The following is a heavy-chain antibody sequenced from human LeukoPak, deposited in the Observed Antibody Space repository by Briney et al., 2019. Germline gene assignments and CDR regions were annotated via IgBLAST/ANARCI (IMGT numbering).Heavy chain of an antibody. CDR2: LSGSGYNT. CDR1: GFTFSSHA. D-gene: IGHD2-2*01. CDR3: AKDPYGTRYFDY. Sequence: GGSLRLSCAASGFTFSSHALGWVRQAPGKGLEWVSSLSGSGYNTYYAESVKGRFTISRDNSKNTVYLQMNNLRAEDTAVYYCAKDPYGTRYFDYWGQGTLVTVSP. J-gene: IGHJ4*02. V-gene: IGHV3-23*01.